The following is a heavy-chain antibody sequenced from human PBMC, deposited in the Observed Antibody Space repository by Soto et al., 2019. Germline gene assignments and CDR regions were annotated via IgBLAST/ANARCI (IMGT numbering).Heavy chain of an antibody. CDR1: GFTFSRYG. J-gene: IGHJ4*02. V-gene: IGHV3-33*01. CDR2: IRYDGSNK. CDR3: ARDAGSGWYEEGSLDY. Sequence: ESGGGVAQPGRSLRLSCTASGFTFSRYGVHWVRQAPGKGLEWVALIRYDGSNKYYADSVEGRFTISRDNSKNTVYLQINSLRAEDTATYYCARDAGSGWYEEGSLDYWGQGTLVTVSS. D-gene: IGHD6-19*01.